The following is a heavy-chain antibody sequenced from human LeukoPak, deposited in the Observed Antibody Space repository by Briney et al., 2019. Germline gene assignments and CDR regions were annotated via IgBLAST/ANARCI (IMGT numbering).Heavy chain of an antibody. CDR2: IWYDGSNK. V-gene: IGHV3-33*01. Sequence: GGSLRLSCAAPGFTFSSYGMHWVRQAPGKGPEWVAVIWYDGSNKYYADSVKGRFTISRDNSKNTLYLQMNSLRAEDTAVYYCARERGDYYCSMDVWGKGTTVTVSS. CDR3: ARERGDYYCSMDV. D-gene: IGHD4-17*01. J-gene: IGHJ6*04. CDR1: GFTFSSYG.